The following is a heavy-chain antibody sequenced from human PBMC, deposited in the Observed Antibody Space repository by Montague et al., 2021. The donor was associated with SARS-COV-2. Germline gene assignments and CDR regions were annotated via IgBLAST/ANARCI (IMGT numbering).Heavy chain of an antibody. D-gene: IGHD5-12*01. J-gene: IGHJ6*02. CDR3: AGASGYPIRGMDV. V-gene: IGHV3-74*01. CDR2: IYSDGSRI. Sequence: SLRLSFAASEFSFRSDWINWVRQGPGKGLVWVSRIYSDGSRIDCADSVKGRFTISRDNARNTVFLQMNSLRVEDAAVYYCAGASGYPIRGMDVWGQGTTVTVSS. CDR1: EFSFRSDW.